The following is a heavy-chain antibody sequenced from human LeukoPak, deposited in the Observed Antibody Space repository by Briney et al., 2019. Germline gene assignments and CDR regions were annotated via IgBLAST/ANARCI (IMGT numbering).Heavy chain of an antibody. CDR2: IWYDGSNK. Sequence: PGRSLRLSCAASGFTFSNYGMHWVRQAPGKGLEWVAVIWYDGSNKYYADSVKGRFTISRDNSKNTLYLQMNSLRAEDTAVYYCAKDMEYYDILTGYPEPLDYWGQGTLVTVSS. V-gene: IGHV3-33*06. CDR3: AKDMEYYDILTGYPEPLDY. J-gene: IGHJ4*02. D-gene: IGHD3-9*01. CDR1: GFTFSNYG.